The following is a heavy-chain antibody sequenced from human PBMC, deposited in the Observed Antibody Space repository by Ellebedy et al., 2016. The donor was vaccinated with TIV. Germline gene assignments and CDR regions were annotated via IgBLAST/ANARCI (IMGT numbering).Heavy chain of an antibody. J-gene: IGHJ5*02. V-gene: IGHV4-39*07. D-gene: IGHD3-10*01. Sequence: MPSETLSLTCTVSGGSITSDDYFWGWIRQPPGKGPEWIGSSYHSGHSYYNPSLQTRVTLSIDTSTKQFSLEVRTVTAADTAVYYCATHSHPNTVQANWIDAWGQGVLVTVSS. CDR1: GGSITSDDYF. CDR3: ATHSHPNTVQANWIDA. CDR2: SYHSGHS.